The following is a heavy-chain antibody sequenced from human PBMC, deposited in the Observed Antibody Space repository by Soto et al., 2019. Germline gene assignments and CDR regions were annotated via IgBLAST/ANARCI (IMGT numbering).Heavy chain of an antibody. CDR3: AREAPTFGGVIVGPFDY. J-gene: IGHJ4*02. V-gene: IGHV3-30-3*01. Sequence: GGSLRLSCAASGFTFSSYAMHWVRQAPGKGLEWVAVISYDGSNKYYADSVKGRFTISRDNSKNTLYLQMNSLRAEDTAVYYCAREAPTFGGVIVGPFDYWGQGTLVTVSS. CDR1: GFTFSSYA. CDR2: ISYDGSNK. D-gene: IGHD3-16*02.